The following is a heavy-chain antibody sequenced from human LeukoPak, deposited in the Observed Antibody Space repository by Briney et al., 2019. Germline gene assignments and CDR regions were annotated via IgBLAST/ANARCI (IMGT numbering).Heavy chain of an antibody. V-gene: IGHV3-48*01. D-gene: IGHD6-13*01. J-gene: IGHJ4*02. CDR2: ISSISTII. Sequence: GGSLRLSCAASGFTFSTYSMSWVRRAPGKGLEWVFYISSISTIIYYADSVKGRFAISRDNARNSLYLQMKSLRAEDTAVYYCTRSRPGTEAGQPNFDYWGQGTLVTVSS. CDR1: GFTFSTYS. CDR3: TRSRPGTEAGQPNFDY.